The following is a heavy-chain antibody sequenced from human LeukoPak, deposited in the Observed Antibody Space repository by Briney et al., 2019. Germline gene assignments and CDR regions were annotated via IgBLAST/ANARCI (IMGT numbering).Heavy chain of an antibody. CDR3: ARGQWFRAF. D-gene: IGHD3-10*01. J-gene: IGHJ4*02. CDR2: IHYSGSA. CDR1: GGSFSGYY. V-gene: IGHV4-34*01. Sequence: SETLSLTCAVYGGSFSGYYWTWIRQPPGKGLEWIGEIHYSGSATYNPSLKSRVTISVDTSRNQFSLKMNSVTAADTAVYYCARGQWFRAFWSRGTPVTVSS.